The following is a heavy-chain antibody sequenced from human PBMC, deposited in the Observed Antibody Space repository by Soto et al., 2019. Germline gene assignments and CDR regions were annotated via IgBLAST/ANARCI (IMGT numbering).Heavy chain of an antibody. J-gene: IGHJ5*02. CDR2: ISSSGSTI. Sequence: GGSLRLSCAASGFTFSDYYMSWIRQAPGKGLEWVSYISSSGSTIYYADSVKGRFTISRDNAKNSLYLQMNSLRAEDTAVYYCARVPYCSSTSCGNWFDPWGQGTLVTVSS. CDR3: ARVPYCSSTSCGNWFDP. CDR1: GFTFSDYY. D-gene: IGHD2-2*01. V-gene: IGHV3-11*01.